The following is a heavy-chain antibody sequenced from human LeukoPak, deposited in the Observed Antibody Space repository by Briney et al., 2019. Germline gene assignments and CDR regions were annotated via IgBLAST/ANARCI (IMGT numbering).Heavy chain of an antibody. CDR2: MNPNFGKA. Sequence: GASVKVSCKASGGTFSSYAISWVRQAPGQGLEWMGWMNPNFGKANYAQKFQGRVTMTTHKSTSTAYMELSSLRSEDTAVYYCARVARVGSGSTLGYYYYMDVWGKGTTVTVSS. V-gene: IGHV1-69*05. J-gene: IGHJ6*03. CDR1: GGTFSSYA. CDR3: ARVARVGSGSTLGYYYYMDV. D-gene: IGHD1-26*01.